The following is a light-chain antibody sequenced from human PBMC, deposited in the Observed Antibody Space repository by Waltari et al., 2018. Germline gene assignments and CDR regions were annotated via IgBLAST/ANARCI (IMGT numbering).Light chain of an antibody. V-gene: IGLV2-23*01. CDR2: EST. CDR3: CSFAGSGPHVV. CDR1: SSDVGTYNL. Sequence: QSALTQPASVSGSPGQSITISCPGTSSDVGTYNLVSWYHHHPGKAPKLMIYESTKRPSGVSNRISGSKSGITASLTISGLQAEDEADYYCCSFAGSGPHVVFGGGTKLTVL. J-gene: IGLJ2*01.